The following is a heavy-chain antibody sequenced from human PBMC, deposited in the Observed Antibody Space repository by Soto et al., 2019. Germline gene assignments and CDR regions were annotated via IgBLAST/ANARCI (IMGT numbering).Heavy chain of an antibody. CDR2: IYYSGST. CDR3: AREYYYDSSGFDY. V-gene: IGHV4-31*02. Sequence: QVQLKESGPGLVKPSQTLSLTCTVSGVSIRRGGYYWTWIRQHPQKGLEWIGHIYYSGSTYYNPSLTSRVTVSVDTSKNQFSLTLSSVTAADTAVYYCAREYYYDSSGFDYWGQGTLVTVSS. D-gene: IGHD3-22*01. J-gene: IGHJ4*02. CDR1: GVSIRRGGYY.